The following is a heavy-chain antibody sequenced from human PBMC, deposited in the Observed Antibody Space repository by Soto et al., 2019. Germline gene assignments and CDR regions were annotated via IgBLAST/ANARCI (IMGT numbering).Heavy chain of an antibody. CDR3: PRVVRPYGSGSYGGFFDY. CDR1: GFTVSSNY. D-gene: IGHD3-10*01. CDR2: IYSGGST. V-gene: IGHV3-53*02. J-gene: IGHJ4*02. Sequence: EVQLVETGGGLIQPGGSLRLSCAASGFTVSSNYMSWVRQAPGKGLEWVSVIYSGGSTYYADSVKGRFTIARDNSNDTLYLQMNSLRAEDTAVYYCPRVVRPYGSGSYGGFFDYWGQGTLVTVSS.